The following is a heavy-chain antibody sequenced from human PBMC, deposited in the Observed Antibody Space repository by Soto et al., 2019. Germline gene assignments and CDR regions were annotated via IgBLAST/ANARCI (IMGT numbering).Heavy chain of an antibody. CDR1: GGSISSGGYS. CDR2: IYHSGST. J-gene: IGHJ4*02. CDR3: ARAGGLGAVAVDY. V-gene: IGHV4-30-2*01. Sequence: QLQLQESGSGLVKPSQTLSLTCAVSGGSISSGGYSWSWIRQPPGKGLEWIGYIYHSGSTYYNPSHKRRVTISVDRSKNQFPLKLSSVTAADTAVYYCARAGGLGAVAVDYWGQGTLVTVSS. D-gene: IGHD6-19*01.